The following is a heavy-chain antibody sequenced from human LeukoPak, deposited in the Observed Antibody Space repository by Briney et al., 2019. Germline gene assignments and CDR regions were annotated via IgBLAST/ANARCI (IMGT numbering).Heavy chain of an antibody. J-gene: IGHJ6*02. CDR1: GFTFSGSA. V-gene: IGHV3-73*01. CDR3: TATSPSRDGYNSGGGMDV. D-gene: IGHD5-24*01. CDR2: IRSKANSYAT. Sequence: GGSLRLSCAASGFTFSGSAMHWVRQASGKGLEWVGRIRSKANSYATAYAASVKGRFTISRDDSKNTAYLQMNSLKTEDTAVYYCTATSPSRDGYNSGGGMDVWGQGTTVTVSS.